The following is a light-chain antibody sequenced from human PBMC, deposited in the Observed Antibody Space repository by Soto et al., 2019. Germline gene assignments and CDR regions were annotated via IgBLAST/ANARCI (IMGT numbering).Light chain of an antibody. V-gene: IGLV2-23*02. CDR1: SSDVGSNDL. J-gene: IGLJ1*01. CDR2: EVS. CDR3: CSYVGRSDSYV. Sequence: QSVLTQPPSASGSPGQSVTISCTGTSSDVGSNDLVSWYQQHPGKAPKLMIYEVSKRPSGISNRFSGSKSGNTASLTISGLQAEDEGDYYCCSYVGRSDSYVFGAGTKVTVL.